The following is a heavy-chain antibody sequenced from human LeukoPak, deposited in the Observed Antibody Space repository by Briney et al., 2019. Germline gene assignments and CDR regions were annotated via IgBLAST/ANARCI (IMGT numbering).Heavy chain of an antibody. D-gene: IGHD6-13*01. CDR3: ARGIAAAGHYYFDY. CDR1: GYTFTSYG. J-gene: IGHJ4*02. V-gene: IGHV1-18*03. Sequence: ASVKVSCKASGYTFTSYGISWVRQAPGQGLEWMGWSSAYNGNTNYAQKLQGRVTITRDTSASTAYMELSSLRSEDMAVYYCARGIAAAGHYYFDYWGQGTLVTVSS. CDR2: SSAYNGNT.